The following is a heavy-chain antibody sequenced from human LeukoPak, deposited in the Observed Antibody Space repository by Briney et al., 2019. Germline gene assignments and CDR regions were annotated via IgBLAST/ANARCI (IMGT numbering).Heavy chain of an antibody. J-gene: IGHJ3*02. CDR3: AKFMVAARFSASDI. V-gene: IGHV5-51*01. CDR2: IYPGDSDT. CDR1: GYSFTNYW. D-gene: IGHD5-12*01. Sequence: GESLKISCKGSGYSFTNYWIGWVRQMPGKGLEWMGIIYPGDSDTRYSPSFQGQVTISADKSISTAYMEWSSLKASDTAMYYCAKFMVAARFSASDIWGQGTMVTVSS.